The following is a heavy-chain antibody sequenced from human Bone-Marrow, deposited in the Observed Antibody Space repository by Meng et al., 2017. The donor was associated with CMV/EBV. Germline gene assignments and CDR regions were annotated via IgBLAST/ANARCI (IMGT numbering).Heavy chain of an antibody. J-gene: IGHJ5*02. Sequence: ASVKVSCKASGYTFTGYYMHWVRQAPGQGLEWMGWINPNSGGTNYAQKFQGRVTMTRDTSISTAYMELSRLRSDDTAVYYCARDGVLRFFEWDNWFDPWGQGTLVTVSS. CDR1: GYTFTGYY. CDR2: INPNSGGT. V-gene: IGHV1-2*02. D-gene: IGHD3-3*01. CDR3: ARDGVLRFFEWDNWFDP.